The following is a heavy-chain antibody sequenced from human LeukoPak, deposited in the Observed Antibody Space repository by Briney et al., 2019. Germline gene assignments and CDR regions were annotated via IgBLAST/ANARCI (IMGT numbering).Heavy chain of an antibody. D-gene: IGHD6-13*01. J-gene: IGHJ4*02. CDR3: ARGASIAAAGQGYFDY. CDR1: GYSISSGYY. V-gene: IGHV4-38-2*02. CDR2: IYHSGST. Sequence: PSETLSLTCTVSGYSISSGYYWGWIRQPPGKGLEWIGSIYHSGSTYYNPSLKSRVTISVDTSKNQFSLKLSSVTAADTAVYYCARGASIAAAGQGYFDYWGQGTLVTVSS.